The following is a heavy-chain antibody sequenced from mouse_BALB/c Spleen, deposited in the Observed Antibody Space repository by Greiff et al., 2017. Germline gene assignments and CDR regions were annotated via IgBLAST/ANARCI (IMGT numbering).Heavy chain of an antibody. Sequence: EVQGVESGGGLVKPGGSLKLSCAASGFTFSSYAMSWVRQTPEKRLEWVASISIGGSTYHPDSVKGRFTISRANARNILYLQMSSMRSEDTAMYYCARLGYYGSSYYFDYWGQGTTLTVSS. D-gene: IGHD1-1*01. CDR1: GFTFSSYA. V-gene: IGHV5-6-5*01. J-gene: IGHJ2*01. CDR3: ARLGYYGSSYYFDY. CDR2: ISIGGST.